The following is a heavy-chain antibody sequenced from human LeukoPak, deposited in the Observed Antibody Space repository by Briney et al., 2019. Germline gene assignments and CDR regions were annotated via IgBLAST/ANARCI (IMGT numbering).Heavy chain of an antibody. J-gene: IGHJ4*02. CDR2: MSYDGRHI. V-gene: IGHV3-30*18. Sequence: GGSLRLSCAASGFTFSSYAMSWVRQAPGKGLEWVAVMSYDGRHIYYADSVKGRFTISRDSSMDMLYLHMNGLRTEDTAVYYCAKPVFDTDSGNYGIDYWGQGTLVTVSS. CDR1: GFTFSSYA. D-gene: IGHD4-11*01. CDR3: AKPVFDTDSGNYGIDY.